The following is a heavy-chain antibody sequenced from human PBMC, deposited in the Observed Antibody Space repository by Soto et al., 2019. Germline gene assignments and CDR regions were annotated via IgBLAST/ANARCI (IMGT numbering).Heavy chain of an antibody. J-gene: IGHJ4*02. D-gene: IGHD3-16*02. CDR1: GFTFSSYA. Sequence: GGSLRLSCAASGFTFSSYAMHWVRQAPGKGLEYVSAISSNGGSTYYANSVKGRFTISRDNSKNTLYLHMGSLRAVDMAVYYCAIVSYYAYIGGGYRYTYFDYWGRGTLVTVAS. CDR2: ISSNGGST. CDR3: AIVSYYAYIGGGYRYTYFDY. V-gene: IGHV3-64*01.